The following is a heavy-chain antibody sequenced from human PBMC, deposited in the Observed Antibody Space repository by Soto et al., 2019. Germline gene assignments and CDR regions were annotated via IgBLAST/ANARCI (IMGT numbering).Heavy chain of an antibody. D-gene: IGHD3-9*01. CDR1: GYSFTSYW. V-gene: IGHV5-51*01. Sequence: GESLKISCKGSGYSFTSYWIGWVRQMPGKGLEWMGIIYPGDSDTRYSPSFQGQVTISTDKSISTAYLQWSSLKASDTAMYYCARHGFKRRYFDWIEDPTYGMDVWGQGTTVTVSS. CDR2: IYPGDSDT. J-gene: IGHJ6*02. CDR3: ARHGFKRRYFDWIEDPTYGMDV.